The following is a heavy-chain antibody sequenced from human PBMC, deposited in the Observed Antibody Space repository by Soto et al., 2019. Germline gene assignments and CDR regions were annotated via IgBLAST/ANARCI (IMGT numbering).Heavy chain of an antibody. CDR2: INPNSGGT. CDR1: GYTFTGYY. Sequence: QVQLVQSGAEVKKPGASVKVSCKASGYTFTGYYMHWVRQAPGQGLEWMGWINPNSGGTNYAQKFQGWVTMTRDTSFSTAYREFGRLRSYDTAVYYCAIQASRGGSSSSGNWFDPWGQVTLVTVSS. CDR3: AIQASRGGSSSSGNWFDP. J-gene: IGHJ5*02. D-gene: IGHD6-6*01. V-gene: IGHV1-2*04.